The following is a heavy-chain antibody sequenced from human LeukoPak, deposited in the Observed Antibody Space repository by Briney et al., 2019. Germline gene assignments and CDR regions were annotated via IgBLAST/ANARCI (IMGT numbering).Heavy chain of an antibody. Sequence: GASVKVSCKASGGTFGSYAISWVRQAPGQGLEWMGGIIPIFGTANYAQKFQGRVTITADESTSTAYMELSSLRSEDTAVYYCARQFARIAARPMEFDYWGQGTLVTVSS. V-gene: IGHV1-69*13. D-gene: IGHD6-6*01. CDR3: ARQFARIAARPMEFDY. CDR2: IIPIFGTA. J-gene: IGHJ4*02. CDR1: GGTFGSYA.